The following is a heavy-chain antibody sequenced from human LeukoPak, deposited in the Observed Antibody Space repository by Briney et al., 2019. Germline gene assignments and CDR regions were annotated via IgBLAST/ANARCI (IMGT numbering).Heavy chain of an antibody. CDR2: IRYDGSNK. D-gene: IGHD6-13*01. V-gene: IGHV3-30*02. CDR1: GFTFSSYS. Sequence: PGGSLRLSCAASGFTFSSYSMNWVRQAPGKGLEWVAFIRYDGSNKYYADSVKGRFTISRDNSKNTLYLQMNSLRAEDTAVYYCAKSLLQLVPAFDIWGQGTMVTVSS. J-gene: IGHJ3*02. CDR3: AKSLLQLVPAFDI.